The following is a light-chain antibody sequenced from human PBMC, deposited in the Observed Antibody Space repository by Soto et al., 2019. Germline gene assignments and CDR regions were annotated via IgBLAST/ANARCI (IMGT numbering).Light chain of an antibody. Sequence: EMVMTQSPATLSGSLGGRATLSCRASQSVSTKLVWYQQKPGQAPRLLIYGASTRATGIPARFSGSGSGTEFTLTISSLQSEDFAVYYCQQHDQGWTFGQGTKVEVK. CDR2: GAS. V-gene: IGKV3-15*01. CDR3: QQHDQGWT. CDR1: QSVSTK. J-gene: IGKJ1*01.